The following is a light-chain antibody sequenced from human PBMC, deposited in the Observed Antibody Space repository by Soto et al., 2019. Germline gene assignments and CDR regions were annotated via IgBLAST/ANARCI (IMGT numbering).Light chain of an antibody. CDR3: QQYNSYSGT. J-gene: IGKJ1*01. CDR2: DAA. V-gene: IGKV1-5*01. Sequence: DIQMTQSPSTLSASVGDRVTITCRASQSISSWYAWYQQKPGKAPKLLIYDAASLESGVPSRFSGSESGTESTLTISSLQSDEFATYYCQQYNSYSGTFGQGTKVDIK. CDR1: QSISSW.